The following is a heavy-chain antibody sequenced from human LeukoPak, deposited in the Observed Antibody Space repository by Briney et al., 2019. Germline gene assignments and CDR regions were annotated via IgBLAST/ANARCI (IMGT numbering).Heavy chain of an antibody. V-gene: IGHV3-30*18. CDR1: GFTFSSYG. J-gene: IGHJ2*01. Sequence: GGSLRLSCAASGFTFSSYGMHWVRQAPGKGLEWVAVISYDGSNKYYADSVKGRFTISRDNSKNTLYLQMNSLRAEDTAVYYCAKGTYYYGSTESTGSWYFDLWGRGTLVAVSS. CDR2: ISYDGSNK. CDR3: AKGTYYYGSTESTGSWYFDL. D-gene: IGHD3-10*01.